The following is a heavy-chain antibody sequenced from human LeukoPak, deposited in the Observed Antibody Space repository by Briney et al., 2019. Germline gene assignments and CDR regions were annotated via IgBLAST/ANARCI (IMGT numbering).Heavy chain of an antibody. D-gene: IGHD4-17*01. Sequence: SVRVSCKASGFTFTSSAIQWVRQARGQRLEWIGWIVVGSGNTNYAQKFQERVTITRDMSTSTAYMELSSPRSEDTAVYYCAADEKPPPASTTVPGDCWGQGTLVSVSS. V-gene: IGHV1-58*02. J-gene: IGHJ4*02. CDR3: AADEKPPPASTTVPGDC. CDR1: GFTFTSSA. CDR2: IVVGSGNT.